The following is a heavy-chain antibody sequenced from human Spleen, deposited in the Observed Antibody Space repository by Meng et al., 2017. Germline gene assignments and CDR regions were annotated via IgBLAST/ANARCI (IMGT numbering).Heavy chain of an antibody. D-gene: IGHD6-19*01. V-gene: IGHV4-39*01. Sequence: QLQLQESGPGLVKPSEALSLTCSVSGGSISTSGYYWGWIRQPPGKGLEWIGSIGHSGFTYYTPSLKSRVTVSIDTSKSQFSLKLTSVTAADTAVYYCVRSSGWVRTGFDPWGQGTLVTVSS. J-gene: IGHJ5*02. CDR1: GGSISTSGYY. CDR3: VRSSGWVRTGFDP. CDR2: IGHSGFT.